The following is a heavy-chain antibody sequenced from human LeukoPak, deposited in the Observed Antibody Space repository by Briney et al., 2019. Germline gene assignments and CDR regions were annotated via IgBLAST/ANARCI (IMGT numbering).Heavy chain of an antibody. J-gene: IGHJ6*03. CDR2: INHSGST. CDR1: GGSFSGYY. V-gene: IGHV4-34*01. D-gene: IGHD3-3*01. Sequence: SETLSLTCAVYGGSFSGYYWSWIRQPPGKGLERIGEINHSGSTNYNPSLKSRVTISVDTSKNQFSLKLSSVTGADTAVYYCARVVGVVIRYYHYYMDVWGKGTTVTVSS. CDR3: ARVVGVVIRYYHYYMDV.